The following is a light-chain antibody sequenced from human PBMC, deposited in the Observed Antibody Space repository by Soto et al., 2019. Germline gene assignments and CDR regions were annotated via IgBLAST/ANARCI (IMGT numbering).Light chain of an antibody. CDR2: AAS. J-gene: IGKJ1*01. Sequence: SASVGDTVTITCRASQGIIDYLAWYQQRPGKVPKLLIYAASTLQTGVPSRFSGSGAGTDFTLTISSLQPEDVGSYYCQKYDTAPQTFGQGTRVEIK. CDR1: QGIIDY. V-gene: IGKV1-27*01. CDR3: QKYDTAPQT.